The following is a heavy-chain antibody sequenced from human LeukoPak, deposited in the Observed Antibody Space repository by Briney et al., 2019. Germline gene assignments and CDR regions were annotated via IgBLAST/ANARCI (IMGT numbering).Heavy chain of an antibody. CDR1: GYTFTSNH. Sequence: ASVKVSCKASGYTFTSNHMHWVRQAPGQGLEWMGIINPSGGSTSYAPKFQGRVTMTRDMSTSTVYMELSSLRADDTAVYYCAKDASSSWHWGAFDIWGQGTMVTVSS. CDR2: INPSGGST. D-gene: IGHD6-13*01. CDR3: AKDASSSWHWGAFDI. V-gene: IGHV1-46*01. J-gene: IGHJ3*02.